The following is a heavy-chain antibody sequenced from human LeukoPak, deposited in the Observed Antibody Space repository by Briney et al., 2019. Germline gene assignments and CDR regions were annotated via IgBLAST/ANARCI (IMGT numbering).Heavy chain of an antibody. D-gene: IGHD2-15*01. CDR1: GYTFTSYY. Sequence: GASVKVSCKASGYTFTSYYMHWVRQAPGQGLEWMGIINPIGGTTSYKQRFQGRVSMTRDTSTSTVYMEVSSLRSDDTAVYYCAKDEPTSIVVVVAALGDAFDIWGQGTMVTVSS. V-gene: IGHV1-46*01. J-gene: IGHJ3*02. CDR2: INPIGGTT. CDR3: AKDEPTSIVVVVAALGDAFDI.